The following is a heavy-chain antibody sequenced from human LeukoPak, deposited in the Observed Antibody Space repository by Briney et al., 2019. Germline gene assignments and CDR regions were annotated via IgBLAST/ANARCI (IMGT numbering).Heavy chain of an antibody. D-gene: IGHD5-18*01. CDR3: ARDLDTARFVI. CDR1: GFTVSSNY. V-gene: IGHV3-53*01. J-gene: IGHJ4*02. CDR2: IYSGGST. Sequence: GGTLRLSCAASGFTVSSNYMSWVRQAPGKGLEWVSVIYSGGSTYYADSVKGRFTISRDNSKNTLYLQMNSLRAEDTAVYYCARDLDTARFVIWGQGTLVTVSS.